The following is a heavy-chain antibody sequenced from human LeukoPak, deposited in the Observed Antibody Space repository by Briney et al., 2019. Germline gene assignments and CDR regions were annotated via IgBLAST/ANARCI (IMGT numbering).Heavy chain of an antibody. J-gene: IGHJ4*02. CDR2: MNPNSGHT. CDR1: GYTFTSYD. V-gene: IGHV1-8*01. CDR3: ARRAGDYSHPYDY. Sequence: ASVKVSCKASGYTFTSYDINWVRQATGQGLEWMGWMNPNSGHTGYAQKFQGRVTMTRNTPITTAYMELSSLRAEDTAVYYCARRAGDYSHPYDYWGQGTLVTVSS. D-gene: IGHD3-22*01.